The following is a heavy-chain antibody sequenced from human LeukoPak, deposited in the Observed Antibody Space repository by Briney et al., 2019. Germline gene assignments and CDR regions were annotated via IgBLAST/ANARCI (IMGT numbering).Heavy chain of an antibody. J-gene: IGHJ4*02. D-gene: IGHD3-10*01. CDR1: GFTFISYA. CDR2: ISGSGGST. V-gene: IGHV3-23*01. CDR3: AKPLRVMVRGAVDY. Sequence: PGGSLRLSCAASGFTFISYAVGWVRQAPGKGLEWVSAISGSGGSTYYADSVKGRFTISRDNSKNTLYLQMNSLRAEDTAVYYCAKPLRVMVRGAVDYWGQGTLVTVSS.